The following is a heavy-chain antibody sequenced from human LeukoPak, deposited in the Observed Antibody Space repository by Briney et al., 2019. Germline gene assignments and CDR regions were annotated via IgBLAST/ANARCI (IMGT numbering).Heavy chain of an antibody. CDR2: IGSSGSTI. CDR1: GFTFSSYE. D-gene: IGHD3-3*01. V-gene: IGHV3-48*03. CDR3: ARDSLDYDFWSGRYNWFDP. Sequence: GGSLRLSCAASGFTFSSYEMNWVRQAPGKGLEWVSYIGSSGSTIYYADSVKGRFTISRDNAKNSLYLQMNSLRAEDTAVYYCARDSLDYDFWSGRYNWFDPWGQGTLVTVSS. J-gene: IGHJ5*02.